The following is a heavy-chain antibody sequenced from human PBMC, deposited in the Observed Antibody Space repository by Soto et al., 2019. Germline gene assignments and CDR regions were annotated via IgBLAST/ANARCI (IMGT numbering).Heavy chain of an antibody. V-gene: IGHV3-23*01. Sequence: GGSLRLSCAASGFTFSSYAMSWVRQAPGKGLEWVSAISGSGGSTYYADSVKGRFTISRDNSKNTLYLQMNSLRAEDTAVYYCARVMKSSSSGLLRYFDWLFPLDYWGQGTLVTVSS. CDR1: GFTFSSYA. CDR3: ARVMKSSSSGLLRYFDWLFPLDY. J-gene: IGHJ4*02. CDR2: ISGSGGST. D-gene: IGHD3-9*01.